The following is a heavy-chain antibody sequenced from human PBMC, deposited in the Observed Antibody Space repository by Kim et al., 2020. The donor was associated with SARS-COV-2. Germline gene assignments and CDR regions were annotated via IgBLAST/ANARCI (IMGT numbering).Heavy chain of an antibody. CDR3: SRDQVDGYWS. CDR2: IYVDGNT. V-gene: IGHV3-66*01. D-gene: IGHD5-18*01. J-gene: IGHJ4*02. Sequence: GGSLRLSCAASGFSVRSFYMSWVRQAPGEGLEWLSVIYVDGNTHYADSARGRCTISRDNSENIVYLQLNTLRVEDTAVYYCSRDQVDGYWSWGQGTLVTVSS. CDR1: GFSVRSFY.